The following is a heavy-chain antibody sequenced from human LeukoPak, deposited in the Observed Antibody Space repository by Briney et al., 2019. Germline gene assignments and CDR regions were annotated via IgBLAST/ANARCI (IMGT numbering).Heavy chain of an antibody. CDR2: ISYDGTIR. CDR1: GFTFSSYG. D-gene: IGHD2-2*01. J-gene: IGHJ5*02. Sequence: GGSLRLSCAASGFTFSSYGMHWVRQAPGKGLEWVAVISYDGTIRNYADSVKGRFTISRDNSKNTLYLQMNSLTAEDTAQYYCAKGGCSSTTCYLANPWGQGTLVTVSS. V-gene: IGHV3-30*18. CDR3: AKGGCSSTTCYLANP.